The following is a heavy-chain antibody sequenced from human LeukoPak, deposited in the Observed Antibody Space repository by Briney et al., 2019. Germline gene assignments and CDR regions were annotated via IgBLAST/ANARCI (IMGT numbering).Heavy chain of an antibody. CDR2: IYYTGTT. V-gene: IGHV4-59*12. D-gene: IGHD3-3*01. CDR3: AFWNTYYSASGEYN. CDR1: GASINNYY. J-gene: IGHJ4*02. Sequence: SETRSLTCSVSGASINNYYGIWFRQPPGKGLEWIGYIYYTGTTNYNPSLKSRLTISVDTSKNQFSLKLTPVTAADTAIYYCAFWNTYYSASGEYNWGQGTTVTVSS.